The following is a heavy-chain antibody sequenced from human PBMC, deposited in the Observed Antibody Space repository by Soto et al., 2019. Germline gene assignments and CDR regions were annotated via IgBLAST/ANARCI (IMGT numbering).Heavy chain of an antibody. V-gene: IGHV4-34*01. J-gene: IGHJ2*01. CDR3: AREVPSRYFDL. Sequence: QGRLQQWGAGLLKPSETLPLTCAVYGGSFSVSYWSWFRQPPGKGLEWIGEINHSGSTNYNPSLKSRVTISVATSKNQFSLKLNSVTAADTAVYYCAREVPSRYFDLWGRGTPVTVSS. D-gene: IGHD3-10*01. CDR1: GGSFSVSY. CDR2: INHSGST.